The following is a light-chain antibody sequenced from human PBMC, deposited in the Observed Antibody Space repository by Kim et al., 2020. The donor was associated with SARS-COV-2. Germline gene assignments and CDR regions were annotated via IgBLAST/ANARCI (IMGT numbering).Light chain of an antibody. CDR3: QHHNSLPLT. J-gene: IGKJ4*01. Sequence: IQLTQSPSSLSASVGDRVTITCRASQGANTYLAWYQQKPAKAPKLLIYTASTLQSGVPSRFSGSGSGTHFTLTISSLQADDFATYYCQHHNSLPLTFGGGTKVDIK. CDR2: TAS. CDR1: QGANTY. V-gene: IGKV1-9*01.